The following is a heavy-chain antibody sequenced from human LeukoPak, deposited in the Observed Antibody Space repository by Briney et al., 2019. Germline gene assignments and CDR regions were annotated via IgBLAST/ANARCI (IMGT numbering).Heavy chain of an antibody. CDR2: IKQDGSEK. D-gene: IGHD3-3*01. J-gene: IGHJ6*03. CDR1: GFTFISYW. V-gene: IGHV3-7*01. Sequence: PGGSLRLSFAAYGFTFISYWMSWVGQAPGKGREWVANIKQDGSEKYYVDSVKGRFTISIDNAKNSLYLQMNSLRAEDTAVYYCARDLPFTIFGVVTDYYYYMDVWGKGTTVTVSS. CDR3: ARDLPFTIFGVVTDYYYYMDV.